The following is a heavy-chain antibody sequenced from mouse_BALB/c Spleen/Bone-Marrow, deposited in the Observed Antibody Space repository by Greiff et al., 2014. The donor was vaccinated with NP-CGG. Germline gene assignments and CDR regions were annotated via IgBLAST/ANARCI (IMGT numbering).Heavy chain of an antibody. D-gene: IGHD2-14*01. CDR1: GYTFTSYT. V-gene: IGHV1-4*01. CDR3: ARYRYDWYFDV. CDR2: INPSSGYT. J-gene: IGHJ1*01. Sequence: VQLQQSGAELARPGASVKMSCKASGYTFTSYTMHWVKQRPGQGLEWIGYINPSSGYTNYNQKFKDKATLTADKSSSTAYMQLSSLTSEGSAVYYCARYRYDWYFDVWGAGTTVTVSS.